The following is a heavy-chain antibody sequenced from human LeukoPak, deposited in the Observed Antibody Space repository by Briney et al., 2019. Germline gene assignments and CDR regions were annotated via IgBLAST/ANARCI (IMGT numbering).Heavy chain of an antibody. CDR2: IWCDGGSK. CDR1: GFTFSYYG. Sequence: PGRSLRLSCAASGFTFSYYGMHWVRQAPGKGLEWVANIWCDGGSKYYADSVKGRFTISRDNSKNTLNLQMNSLRADDTAVYFCVRDSSGDSSGRPSLDYWGQGTLVTVSS. V-gene: IGHV3-33*01. CDR3: VRDSSGDSSGRPSLDY. J-gene: IGHJ4*02. D-gene: IGHD3-10*01.